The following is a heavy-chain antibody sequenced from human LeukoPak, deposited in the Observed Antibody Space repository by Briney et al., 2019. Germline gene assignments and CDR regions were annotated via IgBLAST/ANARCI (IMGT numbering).Heavy chain of an antibody. D-gene: IGHD4-23*01. CDR1: GFTFGDYV. V-gene: IGHV3-49*04. CDR3: TRDYGGFDY. J-gene: IGHJ4*02. CDR2: IRSKVYGGTT. Sequence: GRSLRLSCTASGFTFGDYVMSWVRQAPGKGLEWVGFIRSKVYGGTTEYAAYVKGRFIISRDDSKSIAYLQMNSLKTEDTAVYYCTRDYGGFDYWGQGTLVTVSS.